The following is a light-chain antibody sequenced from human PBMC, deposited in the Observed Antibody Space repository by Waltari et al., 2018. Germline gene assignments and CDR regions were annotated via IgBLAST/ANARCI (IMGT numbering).Light chain of an antibody. J-gene: IGLJ2*01. CDR1: SPNIGAGSA. CDR3: QSYDSSLSAHVV. V-gene: IGLV1-40*01. Sequence: QSVLTQPPSVSGAPGQRVTISCTGSSPNIGAGSAVHWYQQLPGTAPKLLIYANSNRPSGVPDRFSGSKSGTSASLAITGLQAEDEADYYCQSYDSSLSAHVVFGGGTKLTVL. CDR2: ANS.